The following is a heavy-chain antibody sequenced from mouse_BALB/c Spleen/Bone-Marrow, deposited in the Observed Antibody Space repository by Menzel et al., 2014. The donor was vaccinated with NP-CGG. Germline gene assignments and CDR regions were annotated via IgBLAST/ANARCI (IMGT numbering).Heavy chain of an antibody. J-gene: IGHJ2*01. CDR3: ARAEDYYFDY. CDR1: GFTFSSYA. V-gene: IGHV5-6-5*01. CDR2: ISSGGST. Sequence: EVMLVESGGGLVKPGGSLKLSCAASGFTFSSYAMSWVRQTPEKRLEWVASISSGGSTYYPDSVKGRFTISRDNARNILYLQMSSLRSEDTAMYYCARAEDYYFDYWGQGTTLTVSS.